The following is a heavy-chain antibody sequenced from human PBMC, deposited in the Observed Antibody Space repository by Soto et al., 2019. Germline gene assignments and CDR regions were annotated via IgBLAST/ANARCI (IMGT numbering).Heavy chain of an antibody. J-gene: IGHJ6*02. CDR1: GFTFSSYG. V-gene: IGHV3-30*18. CDR2: ISYDGSNK. D-gene: IGHD2-15*01. CDR3: AKDQGRGGPDSWYGMDV. Sequence: QVQLVESGGGVVQPGRSLRLSCAASGFTFSSYGMHWVRQAPGKGLEWVAVISYDGSNKYYADSVKGRFTISRDKSKNQLYLKMDSLRAEDTAVYYCAKDQGRGGPDSWYGMDVWGQGTTVTVSS.